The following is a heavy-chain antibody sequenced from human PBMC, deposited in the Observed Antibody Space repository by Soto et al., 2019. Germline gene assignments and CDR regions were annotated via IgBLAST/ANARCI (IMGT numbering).Heavy chain of an antibody. D-gene: IGHD3-10*01. V-gene: IGHV3-30*18. CDR3: AQDQGTAYYCYGMDV. CDR1: GFTFSSYG. Sequence: QVQLVESGGGVVQPGRSLRLSCAASGFTFSSYGMHWVRQAPGKGLEWVAVISYDGSNKYYADSVKGRFTISRDNSKNMQYLQMDSLRAEDTAVYYCAQDQGTAYYCYGMDVWGQGCTVTVS. J-gene: IGHJ6*02. CDR2: ISYDGSNK.